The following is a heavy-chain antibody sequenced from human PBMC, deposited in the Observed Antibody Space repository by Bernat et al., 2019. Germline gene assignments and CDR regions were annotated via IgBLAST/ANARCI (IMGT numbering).Heavy chain of an antibody. D-gene: IGHD2-15*01. CDR1: GGTFSSYA. Sequence: QVQLVQSGAEVKKPGSSVKVSCKASGGTFSSYAISWVRQAPGQGLEWMGGIIPIFGTANYAQKFQGRVTITADESTSTAYMELSSLRSEDTAVYYCARDKGRRYSHFLGWFDPWGQGTLVTVSS. J-gene: IGHJ5*02. CDR3: ARDKGRRYSHFLGWFDP. CDR2: IIPIFGTA. V-gene: IGHV1-69*12.